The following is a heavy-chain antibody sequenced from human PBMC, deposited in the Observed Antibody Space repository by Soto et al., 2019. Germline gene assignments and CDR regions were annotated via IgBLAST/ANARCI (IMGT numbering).Heavy chain of an antibody. V-gene: IGHV5-10-1*01. Sequence: GESLKISCKGSGYSFTSYWISWVRQMPGKGLEWMGRIDPSDSYTNYSPSFQGHVTISADKSISTAYLQWSSLKASDTAMYYCARRPVSSSGPHYYGMDVWGQGTTVTVSS. J-gene: IGHJ6*02. CDR2: IDPSDSYT. D-gene: IGHD6-6*01. CDR1: GYSFTSYW. CDR3: ARRPVSSSGPHYYGMDV.